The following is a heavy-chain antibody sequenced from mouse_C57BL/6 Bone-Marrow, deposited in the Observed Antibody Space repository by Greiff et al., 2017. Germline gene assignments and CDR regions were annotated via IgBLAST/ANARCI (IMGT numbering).Heavy chain of an antibody. CDR3: ARDGNYEYYYAMDY. CDR1: GFTFSSYA. V-gene: IGHV5-4*01. D-gene: IGHD2-1*01. Sequence: DVMLVESGGGLVKPGGSLKLSCAASGFTFSSYAMSWVRQTPEKRLEWVATISDGGSYTYYPDNVKGRFTISRDNAKNNLYLQMSHLKSEDTAMYYCARDGNYEYYYAMDYWGQGTSVTVSS. CDR2: ISDGGSYT. J-gene: IGHJ4*01.